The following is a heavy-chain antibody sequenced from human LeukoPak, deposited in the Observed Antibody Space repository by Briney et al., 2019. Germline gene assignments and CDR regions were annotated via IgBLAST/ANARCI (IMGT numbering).Heavy chain of an antibody. CDR1: GGTFSNYA. V-gene: IGHV1-69*13. CDR3: ARVPSTYYYYYGMDV. CDR2: IIPIFGTA. D-gene: IGHD2-2*01. J-gene: IGHJ6*02. Sequence: ASVKVSCKASGGTFSNYAISWVRQAPGQGLEWMGGIIPIFGTANYAQKFQGRVTITADESTSTAYMELSSLRSEDTAVYYCARVPSTYYYYYGMDVWGQGTTVTVSS.